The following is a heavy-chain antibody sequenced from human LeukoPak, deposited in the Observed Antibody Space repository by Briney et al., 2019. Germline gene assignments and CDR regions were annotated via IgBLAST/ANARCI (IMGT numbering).Heavy chain of an antibody. V-gene: IGHV3-53*01. Sequence: GGSLRLSCAASGFTVSSNYMSWVRQAPGEGLEWVSVIYSGGSTYYADSVKGRFTISRDNSKNTLYLQMNSLRAEDTAVYYCAREGYSSGWYYFDYWGQGTLVTVSS. CDR3: AREGYSSGWYYFDY. D-gene: IGHD6-19*01. J-gene: IGHJ4*02. CDR1: GFTVSSNY. CDR2: IYSGGST.